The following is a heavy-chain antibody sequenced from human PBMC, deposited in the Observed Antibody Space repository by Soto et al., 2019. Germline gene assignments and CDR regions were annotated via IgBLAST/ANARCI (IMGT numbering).Heavy chain of an antibody. CDR1: GGSISSSNW. J-gene: IGHJ4*02. V-gene: IGHV4-4*02. D-gene: IGHD4-17*01. CDR3: ARSRRSGTTCDY. CDR2: IYHSGRT. Sequence: QVQLQESGAGLVKPSGTLYLTCAASGGSISSSNWCSWGRQPPGKGLERIGEIYHSGRTDYNPSLKSRVSISVVKSKRQSSLKLFSVTAADTAVSYSARSRRSGTTCDYWGQGALVPVSS.